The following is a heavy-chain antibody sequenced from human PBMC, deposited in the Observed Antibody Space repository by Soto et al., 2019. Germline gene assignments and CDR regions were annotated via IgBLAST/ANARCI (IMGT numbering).Heavy chain of an antibody. CDR3: AKVVVGATSHSDFDS. J-gene: IGHJ4*02. CDR2: AAYSGGT. Sequence: KTSETLSLTCTVSGGSIANNNYFWGWVHQPPGKGLEWIGSAAYSGGTYKNPSLKSRVTVSVDTSKNQFSLKLTSVTAADTAVYYCAKVVVGATSHSDFDSWGQGTLVTVSS. V-gene: IGHV4-39*01. D-gene: IGHD2-15*01. CDR1: GGSIANNNYF.